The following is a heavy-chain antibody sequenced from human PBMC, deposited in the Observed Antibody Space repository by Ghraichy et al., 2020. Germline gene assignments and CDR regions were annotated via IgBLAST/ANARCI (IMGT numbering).Heavy chain of an antibody. CDR1: GGSFSGYY. V-gene: IGHV4-34*01. CDR2: INHSGST. CDR3: ARVLRLVQDY. Sequence: SQTLSLTCAVYGGSFSGYYWSWIRQPPGKGLEWIGEINHSGSTNYNPSLKSRVTISVDTSKNQFSLKLSSVTAADTAVYYCARVLRLVQDYWGQGTLVTVSS. J-gene: IGHJ4*02. D-gene: IGHD6-6*01.